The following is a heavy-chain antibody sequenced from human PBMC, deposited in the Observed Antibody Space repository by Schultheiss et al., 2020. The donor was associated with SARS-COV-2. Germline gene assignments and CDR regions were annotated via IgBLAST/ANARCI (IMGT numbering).Heavy chain of an antibody. D-gene: IGHD4-17*01. J-gene: IGHJ5*02. Sequence: GGSLRLSCAASGFTFSSYWMSWVRQAPGKGLEWVANIKQDGSEKYYVDSVKGRFTISRDNAKNSLYLQMNSLRAEDTAVYYCARARRYYGVWFDPWGQGTLVTVSS. CDR2: IKQDGSEK. CDR1: GFTFSSYW. V-gene: IGHV3-7*03. CDR3: ARARRYYGVWFDP.